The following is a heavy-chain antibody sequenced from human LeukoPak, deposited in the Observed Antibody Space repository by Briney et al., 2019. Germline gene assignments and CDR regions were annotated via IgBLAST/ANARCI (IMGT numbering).Heavy chain of an antibody. CDR1: GGSLSSSSYY. CDR3: ARKTPRGRLPNYFDY. Sequence: PSETLSLTCTVSGGSLSSSSYYWGWIRQPPGKGLEWIGSIYYSGSTYYNPSLKSRVTISVDTSKNQFSLKLSSVTAADTAVYYCARKTPRGRLPNYFDYWGQGTLVTVSS. J-gene: IGHJ4*02. CDR2: IYYSGST. V-gene: IGHV4-39*07. D-gene: IGHD2-15*01.